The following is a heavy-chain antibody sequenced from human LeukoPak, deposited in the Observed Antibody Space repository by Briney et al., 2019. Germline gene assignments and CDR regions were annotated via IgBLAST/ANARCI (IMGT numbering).Heavy chain of an antibody. D-gene: IGHD5-12*01. V-gene: IGHV1-8*01. CDR3: ARGRVATIRYYYYYGMDV. J-gene: IGHJ6*02. CDR2: MNPNSGNT. CDR1: GYTFTSYD. Sequence: ASVKVSCKASGYTFTSYDINWVRQATGQGLEWMGWMNPNSGNTGYAQKFQGRVTMTRNTSISTAYMELSSLRSEDTAVYYCARGRVATIRYYYYYGMDVWGQGTTVTVSS.